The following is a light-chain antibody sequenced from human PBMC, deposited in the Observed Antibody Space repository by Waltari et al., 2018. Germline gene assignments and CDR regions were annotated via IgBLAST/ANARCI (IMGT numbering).Light chain of an antibody. CDR1: QSLLHSNGNSY. J-gene: IGKJ3*01. Sequence: DVVMTQSPLSLPITPGQPASMTCRSSQSLLHSNGNSYLSWFLQKPGQPPRRLIYKVSNRDSGVPDRFSGSGAGTYFTLKISRVEAEDVGVYYCMQGTHFPFPFGPGTKLDIK. CDR3: MQGTHFPFP. V-gene: IGKV2-30*02. CDR2: KVS.